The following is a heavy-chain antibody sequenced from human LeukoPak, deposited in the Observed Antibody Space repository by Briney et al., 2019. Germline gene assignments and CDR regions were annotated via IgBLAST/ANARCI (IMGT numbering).Heavy chain of an antibody. CDR1: GYSISSGYY. J-gene: IGHJ4*02. Sequence: SETLSLTCSVSGYSISSGYYWDWIRQPPGKGLEWIGSIYHTGSTYYNPSLKSRVTISVDTSKNQFSLKLSSVTAADTAMYYCARAITYYYDSSGYYNKYYFDYWGQGTLVTVSS. CDR3: ARAITYYYDSSGYYNKYYFDY. V-gene: IGHV4-38-2*02. CDR2: IYHTGST. D-gene: IGHD3-22*01.